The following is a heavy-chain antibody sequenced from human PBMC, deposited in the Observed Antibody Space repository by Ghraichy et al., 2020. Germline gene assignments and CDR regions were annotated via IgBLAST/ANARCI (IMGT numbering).Heavy chain of an antibody. V-gene: IGHV3-30-3*01. CDR3: AREYYDILTGYSTGPYFDY. J-gene: IGHJ4*02. CDR1: GFTFSSYA. D-gene: IGHD3-9*01. CDR2: ISYDGSNK. Sequence: GGSLRLSCAASGFTFSSYAMHWVRQAPGKGLEWVAVISYDGSNKYYADSVKGRFTISRDNSKNTLYLQMNSLRAEDTAVYYCAREYYDILTGYSTGPYFDYWGQGTLVTVSS.